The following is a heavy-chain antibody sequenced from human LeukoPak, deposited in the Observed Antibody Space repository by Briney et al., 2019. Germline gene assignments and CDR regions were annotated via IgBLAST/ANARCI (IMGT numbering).Heavy chain of an antibody. J-gene: IGHJ6*03. CDR3: ARRGYSGYDYRYYYYMDV. CDR1: GYTFTSYY. V-gene: IGHV1-46*01. Sequence: ASVKVSYKASGYTFTSYYMHWVRQAPGQGLEWMGIINPSAGTTTYAQKFQGRVTMTSDMSTSTVYMELSSLRSEDTAAYYCARRGYSGYDYRYYYYMDVWGKGTTVTISS. CDR2: INPSAGTT. D-gene: IGHD5-12*01.